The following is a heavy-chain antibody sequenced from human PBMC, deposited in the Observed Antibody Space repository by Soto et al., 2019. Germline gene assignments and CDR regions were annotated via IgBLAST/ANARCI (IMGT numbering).Heavy chain of an antibody. Sequence: GGSLRLSCAASGFAFSSYWMSWVRQAPGKGLEWVANIKQDGSEKYYVDSVKGRFTISRDNAENSLYLQMNSLRAEDTAVYYCARVLSDSSGYHYFDYWGRGTLVTVS. D-gene: IGHD3-22*01. CDR2: IKQDGSEK. CDR3: ARVLSDSSGYHYFDY. V-gene: IGHV3-7*01. CDR1: GFAFSSYW. J-gene: IGHJ4*02.